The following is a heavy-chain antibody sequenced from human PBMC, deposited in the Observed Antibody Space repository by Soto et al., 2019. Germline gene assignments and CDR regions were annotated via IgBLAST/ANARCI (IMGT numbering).Heavy chain of an antibody. Sequence: ASVKVSCKASGYTFTSYYMHWVRQAPGQGLEWMGIINPSGGSTSYAQKFQGRVTMTRDTSTSTVYMELSSLRSEDTAVYYCARGHITMIVVVISSNHYYGMDVWGQGTTVTVSS. CDR1: GYTFTSYY. V-gene: IGHV1-46*01. J-gene: IGHJ6*02. D-gene: IGHD3-22*01. CDR3: ARGHITMIVVVISSNHYYGMDV. CDR2: INPSGGST.